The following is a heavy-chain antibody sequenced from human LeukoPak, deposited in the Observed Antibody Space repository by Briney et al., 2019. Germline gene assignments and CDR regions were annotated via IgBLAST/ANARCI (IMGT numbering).Heavy chain of an antibody. J-gene: IGHJ4*02. CDR3: AKDIRHYYDSSGTDY. D-gene: IGHD3-22*01. CDR1: GSTFGSYA. V-gene: IGHV3-23*01. Sequence: GGSLRLSCAASGSTFGSYAMRWVRQAPGKGLEWVSAISNSGGNTFYADSGKGRFTISRDNSKNTLYLQINSLRAEDTAVYYCAKDIRHYYDSSGTDYWGQGTLVTVSS. CDR2: ISNSGGNT.